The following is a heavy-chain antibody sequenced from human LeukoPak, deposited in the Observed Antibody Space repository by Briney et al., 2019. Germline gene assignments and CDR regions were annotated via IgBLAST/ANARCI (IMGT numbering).Heavy chain of an antibody. Sequence: KSSETLSLTCTVSGDSISSYYWSWIRQPPGKGLEWIGYIYYSGSTNHNPSLKSRVTISVDTSKNQFSLKLSSVTAADMAVYYCARSKDILTGYCFDYWGQGTLVTVSS. CDR1: GDSISSYY. CDR3: ARSKDILTGYCFDY. CDR2: IYYSGST. J-gene: IGHJ4*02. D-gene: IGHD3-9*01. V-gene: IGHV4-59*01.